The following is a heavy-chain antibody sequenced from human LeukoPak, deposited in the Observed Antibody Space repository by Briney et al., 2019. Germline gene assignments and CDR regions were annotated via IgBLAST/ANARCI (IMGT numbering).Heavy chain of an antibody. D-gene: IGHD4-17*01. CDR3: ARDPPYGDCRWCSAFDI. Sequence: SVKVSCKASGGTFSSYAISWVRQAPGQGLEWMGRIIPILGIANYAQKFQGRVTITADKSMSTAYMELSSLRSEDTAVYYCARDPPYGDCRWCSAFDIWGQGTMVTVSS. J-gene: IGHJ3*02. V-gene: IGHV1-69*04. CDR2: IIPILGIA. CDR1: GGTFSSYA.